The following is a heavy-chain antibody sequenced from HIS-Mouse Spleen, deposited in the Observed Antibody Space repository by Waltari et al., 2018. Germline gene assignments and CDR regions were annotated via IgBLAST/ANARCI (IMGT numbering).Heavy chain of an antibody. J-gene: IGHJ3*02. D-gene: IGHD3-3*01. Sequence: QVQLQESGPGLVKPSETLSLTCTVSGCSISSYYWSWIRQHAGTGLEWIGRIYPSGSTNYNPSLKSRVTMSVDTSKNQFSLKLSSVTAADTAVYYCARDFHDFWSGYYGGDKKHDAFDIWGQGTMVTVSS. V-gene: IGHV4-4*07. CDR1: GCSISSYY. CDR3: ARDFHDFWSGYYGGDKKHDAFDI. CDR2: IYPSGST.